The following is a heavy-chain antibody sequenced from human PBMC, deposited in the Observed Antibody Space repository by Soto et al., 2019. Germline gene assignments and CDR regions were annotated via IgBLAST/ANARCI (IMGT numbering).Heavy chain of an antibody. D-gene: IGHD1-26*01. V-gene: IGHV4-39*01. CDR2: IFYSGST. CDR1: GGSISSSSYY. Sequence: PSETLSLTCTVSGGSISSSSYYWGWIRQPPGKGLEWIGSIFYSGSTYYNPSLKSRVTISVDTSKNQFSLKLSSVTAADTAVYYCARLKWEAIDYWGQGTLVTVSS. J-gene: IGHJ4*02. CDR3: ARLKWEAIDY.